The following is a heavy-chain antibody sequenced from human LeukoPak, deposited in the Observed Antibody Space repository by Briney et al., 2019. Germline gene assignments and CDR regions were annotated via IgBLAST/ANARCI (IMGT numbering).Heavy chain of an antibody. Sequence: PSETLSLTCTVSGGSISSSSYYSGWIRQPPGKGLEWIGSIYYSGSTYYKPSLKSRVTISVDTSKNQFSLKLSSVTAADTAVYYCARTAPDYDILTGFLRYYFDYWGQGTLVTVCS. CDR3: ARTAPDYDILTGFLRYYFDY. J-gene: IGHJ4*02. CDR2: IYYSGST. V-gene: IGHV4-39*01. D-gene: IGHD3-9*01. CDR1: GGSISSSSYY.